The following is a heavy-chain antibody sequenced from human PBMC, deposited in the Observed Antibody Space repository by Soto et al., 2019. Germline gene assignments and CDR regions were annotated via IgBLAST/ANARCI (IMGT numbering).Heavy chain of an antibody. D-gene: IGHD6-13*01. CDR2: IYPGDSDT. J-gene: IGHJ3*01. Sequence: PGESLKISCKGSGYSFTTYWIGWVRQMPGRGLEWMGIIYPGDSDTRYSPSFQGQVTISVDKSISTAYLQWSSLKASDTAMYYCARPTDSSNWSPADAFDVWGQGTMVTVSS. V-gene: IGHV5-51*01. CDR3: ARPTDSSNWSPADAFDV. CDR1: GYSFTTYW.